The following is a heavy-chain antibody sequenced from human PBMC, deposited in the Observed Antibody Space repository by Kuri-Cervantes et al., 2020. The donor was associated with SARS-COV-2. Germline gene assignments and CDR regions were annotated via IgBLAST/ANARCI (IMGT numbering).Heavy chain of an antibody. Sequence: GGSLRLSCAASGFTFSSYSMNWVRQAPGKGLEWVSLIYSGGSTDYAESVKGRFTISRDNSRNTVYLQMNSLRTEDTAVHYCALETFDYWGQGTLVTVSS. J-gene: IGHJ4*02. D-gene: IGHD5-24*01. CDR3: ALETFDY. CDR1: GFTFSSYS. V-gene: IGHV3-66*02. CDR2: IYSGGST.